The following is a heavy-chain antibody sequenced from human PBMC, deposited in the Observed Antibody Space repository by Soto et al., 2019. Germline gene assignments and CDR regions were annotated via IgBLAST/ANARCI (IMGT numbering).Heavy chain of an antibody. D-gene: IGHD2-15*01. V-gene: IGHV3-23*01. J-gene: IGHJ5*02. CDR1: GFTFSSYA. Sequence: EVQLLESGGGLVQPGGSLRLSCAASGFTFSSYAMSWVRQAPGKGLEWVSAISGSGGSTYYADSVKGRFTISRDNSKNTLYLQMNSLRAEDTAVDYCAKAAVVVPPVGVTLGVWGWCDPWGQGTLVTVSS. CDR3: AKAAVVVPPVGVTLGVWGWCDP. CDR2: ISGSGGST.